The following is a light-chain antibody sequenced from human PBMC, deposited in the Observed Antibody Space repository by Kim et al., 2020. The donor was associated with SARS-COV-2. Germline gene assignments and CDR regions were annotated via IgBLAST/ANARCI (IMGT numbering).Light chain of an antibody. CDR3: QHYRNWPWT. J-gene: IGKJ1*01. CDR1: QSSTND. V-gene: IGKV3-15*01. Sequence: EMVMTQSPATLSVPPGHRATLSCRASQSSTNDLAWYQHKPGRAPRLLIYCASTRATGIPARCSGSGSGTQFTLTISSLQSDDVAVYYCQHYRNWPWTFGQGTKVEIK. CDR2: CAS.